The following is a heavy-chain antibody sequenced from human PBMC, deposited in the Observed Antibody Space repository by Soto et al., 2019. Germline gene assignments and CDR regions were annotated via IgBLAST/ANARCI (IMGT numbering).Heavy chain of an antibody. CDR2: IKSKTDGGTT. Sequence: GGSLRLSCAASGFTFSNAWMNWVRQAPGKGLEWVGRIKSKTDGGTTDYAAPVKGRFTISRDDSKNTLYLQMNSLKTEDTAVYYCTTDSYYDISHGMDVWGQGTTVTVSS. CDR3: TTDSYYDISHGMDV. CDR1: GFTFSNAW. V-gene: IGHV3-15*07. D-gene: IGHD3-9*01. J-gene: IGHJ6*02.